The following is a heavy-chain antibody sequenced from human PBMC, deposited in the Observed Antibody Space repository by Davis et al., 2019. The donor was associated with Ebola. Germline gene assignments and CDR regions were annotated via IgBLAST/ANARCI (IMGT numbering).Heavy chain of an antibody. CDR2: IKQDGSEK. D-gene: IGHD1-26*01. V-gene: IGHV3-7*04. CDR3: ARGLGSYLTYFDY. CDR1: GFTFSSYW. Sequence: PGGSLRLSCAASGFTFSSYWMSWVRQAPGKGLEWVANIKQDGSEKYYVDSVKGRFTISRDNAKNSLYLQMNSLRAEDTAVYYCARGLGSYLTYFDYWGQGTLVTVSS. J-gene: IGHJ4*02.